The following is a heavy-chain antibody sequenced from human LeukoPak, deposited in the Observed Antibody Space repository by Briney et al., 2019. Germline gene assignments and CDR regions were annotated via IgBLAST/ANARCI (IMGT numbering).Heavy chain of an antibody. D-gene: IGHD3-10*01. V-gene: IGHV4-59*01. CDR1: GGSISSYY. CDR3: ARAYGSGSYYNGEFKGFDY. Sequence: PSETLSLTCTVSGGSISSYYWSWIRQPPGKGLEWIGYIYYSGSTNYNPSLKSRVTISVDTSKSQFSLKLSSVTAADTAVYYCARAYGSGSYYNGEFKGFDYWGQGTLVTVSS. CDR2: IYYSGST. J-gene: IGHJ4*02.